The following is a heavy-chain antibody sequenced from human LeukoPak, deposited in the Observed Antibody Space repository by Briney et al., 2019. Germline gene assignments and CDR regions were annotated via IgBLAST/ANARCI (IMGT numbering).Heavy chain of an antibody. CDR2: IRYDGSNK. V-gene: IGHV3-30*02. CDR3: AKNHQFWSGLDY. J-gene: IGHJ4*02. CDR1: GFTFSSYG. D-gene: IGHD3-3*01. Sequence: QSGGSLRLSCAASGFTFSSYGMHWVRQAPGKGLEWVAFIRYDGSNKYYADSVKGRFTISRDNSKNTLYLQMNSLRAEDTAVYYCAKNHQFWSGLDYWGQGTLVTVSS.